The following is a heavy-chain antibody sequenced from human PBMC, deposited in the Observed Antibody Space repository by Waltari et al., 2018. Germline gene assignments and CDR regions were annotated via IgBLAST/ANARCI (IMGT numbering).Heavy chain of an antibody. D-gene: IGHD6-19*01. Sequence: QMQLVQSGPEVKKPGTSVKVSCKASGFTFTSSAMQWVRQARGQRLEWIGWIVVGSGNTNYAQKFQERVTITRDMSTSTVYMELRSLRSEDTAMYYCAAAGYSSGWPNWFDPWGQGTLVTVSS. J-gene: IGHJ5*02. V-gene: IGHV1-58*02. CDR2: IVVGSGNT. CDR3: AAAGYSSGWPNWFDP. CDR1: GFTFTSSA.